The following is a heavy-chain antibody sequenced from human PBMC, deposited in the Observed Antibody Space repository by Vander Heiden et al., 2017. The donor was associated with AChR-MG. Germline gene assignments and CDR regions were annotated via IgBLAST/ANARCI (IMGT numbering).Heavy chain of an antibody. CDR1: GFTFSSYS. J-gene: IGHJ6*02. Sequence: EVQLVESGGGLVKPGGSLRLSCAASGFTFSSYSMNWVRQAPGKGLEWVSSISSSSSYIYYADSVKGRFTISRDNAKNSLYLQMNSLRAEDTAVYYCARDGVGATSKDYYYYYGMDVWGQGTTVTVSS. V-gene: IGHV3-21*01. CDR3: ARDGVGATSKDYYYYYGMDV. D-gene: IGHD1-26*01. CDR2: ISSSSSYI.